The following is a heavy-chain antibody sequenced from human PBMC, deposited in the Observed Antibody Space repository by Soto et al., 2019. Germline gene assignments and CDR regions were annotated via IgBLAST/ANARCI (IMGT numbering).Heavy chain of an antibody. CDR3: ARHRPYGDYELGAFDI. J-gene: IGHJ3*02. CDR2: IYYSGST. V-gene: IGHV4-39*01. Sequence: QLQLQESGPGLVKPSETLSLTCTVSGGSISSSSYYWGWSRQPRGKGLEWIGSIYYSGSTYYNPSLKSRVTISVDTSQNQFSLKLSSVTAADTAVYYCARHRPYGDYELGAFDIWGQGTMVTVSS. D-gene: IGHD4-17*01. CDR1: GGSISSSSYY.